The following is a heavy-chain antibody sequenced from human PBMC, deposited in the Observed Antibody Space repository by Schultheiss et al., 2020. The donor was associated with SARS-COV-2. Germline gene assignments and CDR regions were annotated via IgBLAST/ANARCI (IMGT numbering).Heavy chain of an antibody. CDR2: IKSKTDGGTT. D-gene: IGHD3-3*01. J-gene: IGHJ6*02. Sequence: GESLKISCAASGFTFDDYAMHWVRQAPGKGLEWVGRIKSKTDGGTTYYADSVKGRFTISRDNAKNSLYLQMNSLRAEDTAVYYCARSPSRYDFWSGLVRFMDVWGQGTTVTVSS. V-gene: IGHV3-20*04. CDR3: ARSPSRYDFWSGLVRFMDV. CDR1: GFTFDDYA.